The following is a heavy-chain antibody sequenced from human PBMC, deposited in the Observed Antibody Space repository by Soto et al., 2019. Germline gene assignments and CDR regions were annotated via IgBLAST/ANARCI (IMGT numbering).Heavy chain of an antibody. CDR2: FYYTGTT. CDR3: ARISYWVKDY. V-gene: IGHV4-61*01. D-gene: IGHD2-8*02. Sequence: NLSETLSLTCTVSGASLSSGSYYWSWIRQPPGKGLEWIGYFYYTGTTKYNPSLESRVTISADTSKNQFSLNLTSVTAADTAVYYCARISYWVKDYWGQGALVTVSS. J-gene: IGHJ4*02. CDR1: GASLSSGSYY.